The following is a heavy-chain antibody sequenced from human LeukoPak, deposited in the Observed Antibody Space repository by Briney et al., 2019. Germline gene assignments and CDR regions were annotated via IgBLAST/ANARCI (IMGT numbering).Heavy chain of an antibody. CDR1: GFIFSNYI. CDR3: AKDRESSSWYFDY. D-gene: IGHD6-13*01. V-gene: IGHV3-23*01. J-gene: IGHJ4*02. Sequence: PGGSMRLSCAASGFIFSNYITSWVRQTPGKGLEWVSTIGGSAGSAYYADSVKGRFTVSRDNSKNTIYLQMNGLRVEDTAVYYCAKDRESSSWYFDYWGQGTLVTVSS. CDR2: IGGSAGSA.